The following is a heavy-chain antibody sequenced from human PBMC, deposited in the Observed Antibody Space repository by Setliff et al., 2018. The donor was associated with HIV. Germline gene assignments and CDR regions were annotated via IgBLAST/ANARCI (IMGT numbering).Heavy chain of an antibody. CDR3: AKGGFLEWSEYYYYYYYMDV. CDR1: GFTFSNYG. V-gene: IGHV3-33*06. J-gene: IGHJ6*03. D-gene: IGHD3-3*01. CDR2: IWYDGSNK. Sequence: SLRLSCAASGFTFSNYGMHWVRQAPGKGLEWVAVIWYDGSNKDYADSVKGRFTISRDNSKNTLYLQVNSLRAEDTAVYYCAKGGFLEWSEYYYYYYYMDVWGKGTTVTVSS.